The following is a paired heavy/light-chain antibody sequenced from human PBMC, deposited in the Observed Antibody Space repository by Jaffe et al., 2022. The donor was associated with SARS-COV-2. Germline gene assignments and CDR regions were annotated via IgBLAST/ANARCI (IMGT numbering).Heavy chain of an antibody. D-gene: IGHD2-21*02. CDR2: ISWNSAVI. CDR1: GFTFDDYA. J-gene: IGHJ5*02. CDR3: AKDLGNNWYSYFHP. V-gene: IGHV3-9*01. Sequence: EVQLVESGGGLVQPGRSLRLSCAASGFTFDDYAMHWVRQIPGKGLEWIAGISWNSAVIGYADSVKGRFTISRDNAKNSLFLQMNSLRDEDTAFYYCAKDLGNNWYSYFHPWGQGTLVTVSS.
Light chain of an antibody. CDR3: AAWDDSLHGVV. J-gene: IGLJ2*01. V-gene: IGLV1-44*01. Sequence: QSVMTQPPSASGTPGQRVTISCSGSRSNIGSNTVNWYQQVAGTAPKLLIFSNHQRPSAVPDRFSGSRSGTSASLAISGLQSEDEADYYCAAWDDSLHGVVFGGGTKLTVL. CDR2: SNH. CDR1: RSNIGSNT.